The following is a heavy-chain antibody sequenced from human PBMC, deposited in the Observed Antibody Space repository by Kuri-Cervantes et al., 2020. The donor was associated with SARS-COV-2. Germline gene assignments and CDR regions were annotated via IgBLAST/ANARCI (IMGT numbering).Heavy chain of an antibody. D-gene: IGHD3-22*01. CDR1: GFTFSSYA. CDR2: ISGSGGST. V-gene: IGHV3-23*01. CDR3: AKDFITYYDSSGYLKY. J-gene: IGHJ1*01. Sequence: GESLEISRAAPGFTFSSYAMSWVRQAPGKGLEWVSAISGSGGSTYYADPVKGRFTISRDNSKNTLYLQMNSLRAEDTAVYYCAKDFITYYDSSGYLKYWGQGTLVTVSS.